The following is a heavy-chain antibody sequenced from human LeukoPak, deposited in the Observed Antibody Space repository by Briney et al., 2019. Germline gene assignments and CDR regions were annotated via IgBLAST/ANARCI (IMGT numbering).Heavy chain of an antibody. CDR2: IYYGGST. CDR1: GGSISSSDYY. V-gene: IGHV4-39*07. D-gene: IGHD3-9*01. Sequence: SETLSLTCTVSGGSISSSDYYWGWIRQPPGKGLEWIGSIYYGGSTYYNPSLKSRVAISVDTSKNQFSLKLSSVTAADTAVYYCARESRYYDILTGYYIGYFDYWGQGTLVTVSS. CDR3: ARESRYYDILTGYYIGYFDY. J-gene: IGHJ4*02.